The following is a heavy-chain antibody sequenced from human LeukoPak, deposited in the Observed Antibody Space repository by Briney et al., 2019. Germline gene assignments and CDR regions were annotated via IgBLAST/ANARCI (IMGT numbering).Heavy chain of an antibody. CDR2: INHSGST. CDR3: ARVLPYSSGWGVDY. CDR1: GGSFSGYY. V-gene: IGHV4-34*01. Sequence: SETLSLTCAVYGGSFSGYYWSWIRQPPGKGLEWIGEINHSGSTNYNPSLKSRVTISVDTSKNQFSLTLSSVTAADTAIYYCARVLPYSSGWGVDYWGQGTLVTASS. J-gene: IGHJ4*02. D-gene: IGHD6-19*01.